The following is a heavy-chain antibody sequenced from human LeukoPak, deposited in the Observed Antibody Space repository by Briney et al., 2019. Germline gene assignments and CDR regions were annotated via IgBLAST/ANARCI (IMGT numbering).Heavy chain of an antibody. CDR2: ISGSGGST. Sequence: GGSLRLSCAASGFTFSSYAMSWVRQAPGKGLEWVSAISGSGGSTYYADSVKGRFTISRDNSKNTLYLQMNSLRAEDTAVYYCAKGLTYYYDSSGDDAFDIWGQGTMVTVSS. J-gene: IGHJ3*02. D-gene: IGHD3-22*01. CDR3: AKGLTYYYDSSGDDAFDI. V-gene: IGHV3-23*01. CDR1: GFTFSSYA.